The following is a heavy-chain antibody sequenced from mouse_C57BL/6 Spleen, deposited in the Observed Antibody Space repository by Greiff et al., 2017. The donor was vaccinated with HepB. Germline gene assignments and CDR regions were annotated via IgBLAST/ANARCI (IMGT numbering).Heavy chain of an antibody. J-gene: IGHJ2*01. D-gene: IGHD2-4*01. CDR1: GYSFTGYY. CDR2: INPSTGGT. V-gene: IGHV1-42*01. CDR3: ASTMITTGYFDY. Sequence: EVQLQQSGPELVKPGASVKISCKASGYSFTGYYMNWVKQSPEKSLEWIGEINPSTGGTTYNQKFKAKATLTVDKSSSTAYMQLKSLTSEDSAVYYCASTMITTGYFDYWGQGTTLIVSS.